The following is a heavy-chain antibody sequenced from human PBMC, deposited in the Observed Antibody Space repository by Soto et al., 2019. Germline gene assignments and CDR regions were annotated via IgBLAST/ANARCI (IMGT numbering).Heavy chain of an antibody. CDR3: ARHSGYDYVFDY. J-gene: IGHJ4*02. CDR2: INPNNGDT. Sequence: QVQLVQSGAEVKKPGASVKVSCKASGYTFTGYYIHWVRQAPGQGLEWMGWINPNNGDTNYAQKFQDRVSMTRDTSTTTAYMELSSLRFDDTAVYYCARHSGYDYVFDYWGQGTLVTVSS. V-gene: IGHV1-2*02. CDR1: GYTFTGYY. D-gene: IGHD5-12*01.